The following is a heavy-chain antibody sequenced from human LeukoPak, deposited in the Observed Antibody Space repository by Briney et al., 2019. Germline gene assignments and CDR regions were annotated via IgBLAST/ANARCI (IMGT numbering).Heavy chain of an antibody. D-gene: IGHD1-26*01. J-gene: IGHJ4*02. Sequence: SETLSLTCTVSGGSIDRYYWTWIRQPAGKGLEWIGRIYTTGSTNYNPSLKSRVTMSVDTSKNQISLSLSSVTAADTAVYYCARDWVVGAARSFDYWRQGILVTVSS. CDR2: IYTTGST. CDR3: ARDWVVGAARSFDY. CDR1: GGSIDRYY. V-gene: IGHV4-4*07.